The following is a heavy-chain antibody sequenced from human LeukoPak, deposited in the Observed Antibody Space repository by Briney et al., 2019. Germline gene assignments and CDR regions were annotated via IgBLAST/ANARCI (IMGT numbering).Heavy chain of an antibody. V-gene: IGHV3-23*01. CDR3: AKKGYYDSSGYNYYYYYYMDV. D-gene: IGHD3-22*01. CDR2: ISGSGGST. Sequence: GGSLRLSCAASGFTFSSYAMSWVRQAPGKGLEWVSAISGSGGSTYYADSVKGRFTISRDNSKNTLYLQMNSLRAEDTAVYYCAKKGYYDSSGYNYYYYYYMDVWGKGTTVTVSS. CDR1: GFTFSSYA. J-gene: IGHJ6*03.